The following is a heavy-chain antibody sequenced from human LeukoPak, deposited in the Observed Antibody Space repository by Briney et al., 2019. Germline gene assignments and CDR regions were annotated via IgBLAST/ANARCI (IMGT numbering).Heavy chain of an antibody. J-gene: IGHJ4*02. D-gene: IGHD4-23*01. CDR2: ISYDGSNK. CDR1: GFTFSSYA. CDR3: ARDCSLVTGFFDY. Sequence: GRSLRLSCAASGFTFSSYAMHWVRQAPGKGLEWVAVISYDGSNKYYADSVKGRFTISRDNSKNTLYLQMNSLRAEDTAVYYCARDCSLVTGFFDYWGQGTLVTVSS. V-gene: IGHV3-30-3*01.